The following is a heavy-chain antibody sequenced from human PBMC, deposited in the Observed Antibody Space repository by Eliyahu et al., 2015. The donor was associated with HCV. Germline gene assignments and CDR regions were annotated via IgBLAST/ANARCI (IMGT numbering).Heavy chain of an antibody. J-gene: IGHJ3*02. V-gene: IGHV3-30*18. CDR2: ISHDGSNK. Sequence: QVQLMESGXXVVQPGRSLRXSXAASGXXFSIHGMHWVRQAPGKGLXWVAVISHDGSNKNYADSVEGRFTISRDNSKNTLYLQMNSLRAEDTAVYYCANKDSIAVAGYAFDIWGQGTMVTVSS. D-gene: IGHD6-19*01. CDR3: ANKDSIAVAGYAFDI. CDR1: GXXFSIHG.